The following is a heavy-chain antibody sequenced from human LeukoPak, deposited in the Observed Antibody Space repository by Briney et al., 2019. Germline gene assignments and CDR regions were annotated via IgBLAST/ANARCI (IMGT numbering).Heavy chain of an antibody. CDR2: INPRGGST. CDR3: ARDTANYYYDSSGYYFDY. Sequence: GASVKVSSKQSGYTPTSSKMHWGCPAPEQGLGRMEKINPRGGSTSYAQKFQGRVTMTRDTSTSTVYMELSSLRSEDTAVYYCARDTANYYYDSSGYYFDYWGQGTLVTVSS. V-gene: IGHV1-46*01. J-gene: IGHJ4*02. CDR1: GYTPTSSK. D-gene: IGHD3-22*01.